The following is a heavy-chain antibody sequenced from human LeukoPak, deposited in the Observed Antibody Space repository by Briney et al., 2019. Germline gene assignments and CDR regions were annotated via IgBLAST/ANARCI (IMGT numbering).Heavy chain of an antibody. CDR3: ARGYCSGGSCYGYYYYGMDV. CDR1: GYTFTSYG. D-gene: IGHD2-15*01. V-gene: IGHV1-18*01. J-gene: IGHJ6*02. CDR2: ISAYNGNT. Sequence: ASVKVSCKASGYTFTSYGISWVRQAPGQGLEWMGWISAYNGNTNYAQKLQGRVIMTTDTSTSTAYMELRSLRSDDTAVYYCARGYCSGGSCYGYYYYGMDVWGQGTTVTVSS.